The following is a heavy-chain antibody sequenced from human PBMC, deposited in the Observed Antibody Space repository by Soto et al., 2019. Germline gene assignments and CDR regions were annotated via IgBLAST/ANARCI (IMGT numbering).Heavy chain of an antibody. V-gene: IGHV3-9*01. D-gene: IGHD2-15*01. J-gene: IGHJ4*02. CDR2: ISWNSGSI. CDR3: AKDICSGGSCYSFDY. Sequence: EVQLLESGGGLVQPGGSLRLSCAASGFTFSGYAMSWVRQAPGMGLEWVSGISWNSGSIGYADSVKGRFTISRDNAKNSLYLQMNSLRAEDTALYYCAKDICSGGSCYSFDYWGQGTLVTVSS. CDR1: GFTFSGYA.